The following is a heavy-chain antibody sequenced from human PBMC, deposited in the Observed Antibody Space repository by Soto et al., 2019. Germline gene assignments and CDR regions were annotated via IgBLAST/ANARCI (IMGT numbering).Heavy chain of an antibody. Sequence: QVQLVESGGGVVQPGRSLRLSCAASGFTFSSYAMHWVRQAPGKGLEWVAVISYDGSNKYYADSVKGRFTISRDNSKNTLYLQMNSLRAEDTAVYYCARVVSRLQWRPQWLANFDGMDVWGQGTTVTVSS. CDR3: ARVVSRLQWRPQWLANFDGMDV. CDR1: GFTFSSYA. D-gene: IGHD6-19*01. CDR2: ISYDGSNK. J-gene: IGHJ6*02. V-gene: IGHV3-30-3*01.